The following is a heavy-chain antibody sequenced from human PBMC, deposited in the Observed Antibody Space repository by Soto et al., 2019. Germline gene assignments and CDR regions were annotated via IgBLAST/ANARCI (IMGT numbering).Heavy chain of an antibody. CDR2: ITGSGGRT. Sequence: GSLRLSCAASGFTFSNYAMSWVRQASGTGLEWVSGITGSGGRTYYAASVKGRFTISRDNSNNTLYLPMNSLRGEDAALYNRVQESAMATTGWFDPWGQGTVVIVSS. J-gene: IGHJ5*02. V-gene: IGHV3-23*01. CDR3: VQESAMATTGWFDP. CDR1: GFTFSNYA. D-gene: IGHD2-2*01.